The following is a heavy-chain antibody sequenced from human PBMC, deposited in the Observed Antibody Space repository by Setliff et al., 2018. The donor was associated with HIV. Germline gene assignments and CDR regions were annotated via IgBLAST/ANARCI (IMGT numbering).Heavy chain of an antibody. Sequence: GGSLRLSCAASGFTFDTYWMHWVRQAPGKGLVWVSRVSSDGSSKTYADSVKDRFTISRDNAKNTLYLQMNSLRAEDTGVYYCTSGVGHSDHDYWGQGTLVTVSS. CDR1: GFTFDTYW. J-gene: IGHJ4*02. D-gene: IGHD1-26*01. V-gene: IGHV3-74*01. CDR2: VSSDGSSK. CDR3: TSGVGHSDHDY.